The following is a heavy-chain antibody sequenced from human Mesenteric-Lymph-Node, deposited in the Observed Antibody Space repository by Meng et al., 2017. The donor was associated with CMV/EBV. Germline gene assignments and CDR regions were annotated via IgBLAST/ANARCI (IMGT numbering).Heavy chain of an antibody. V-gene: IGHV4-59*01. CDR3: ARRRDYYGSGSYSAGAFDI. Sequence: SETLSLTCTVSGGSISSYYWSWIRQPPGKGLEWIGYIYYSGSTNHNPSLKSRVTISVDTSKNQFSLKLSSVTAADTAVYYCARRRDYYGSGSYSAGAFDIWGQGTMVTVSS. D-gene: IGHD3-10*01. CDR1: GGSISSYY. CDR2: IYYSGST. J-gene: IGHJ3*02.